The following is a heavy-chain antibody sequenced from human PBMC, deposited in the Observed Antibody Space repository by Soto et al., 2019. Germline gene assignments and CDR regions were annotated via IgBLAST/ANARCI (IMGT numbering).Heavy chain of an antibody. CDR3: ARGVGSSPPRF. CDR1: GGSISVYY. V-gene: IGHV4-59*01. J-gene: IGHJ4*02. Sequence: QVQLQESGPGQVKPSETLSLKCTISGGSISVYYWSWIRQPPGQALEWIGYIYDSGSPYYNPSRRSRVIISADTSKNKISLELTSATAADTAVYYCARGVGSSPPRFWGRGTLVTVSS. CDR2: IYDSGSP. D-gene: IGHD1-26*01.